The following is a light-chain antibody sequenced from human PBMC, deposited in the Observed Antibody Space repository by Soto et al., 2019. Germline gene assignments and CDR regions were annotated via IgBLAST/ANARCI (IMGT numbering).Light chain of an antibody. Sequence: DIQMTQSPSSLSASVGDRVTISCRASQSISFYLNWYQQKPGKAHKVLIYAASNLQTGVPSRFSGSGSGTDFTLTINSLQPEDFATYSCQQSYSTPITFGQGTRLEIK. CDR3: QQSYSTPIT. CDR2: AAS. V-gene: IGKV1-39*01. CDR1: QSISFY. J-gene: IGKJ5*01.